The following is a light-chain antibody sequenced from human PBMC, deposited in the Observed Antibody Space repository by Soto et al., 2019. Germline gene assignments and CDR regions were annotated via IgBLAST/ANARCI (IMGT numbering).Light chain of an antibody. CDR3: KQLNSYPLT. CDR2: AAS. V-gene: IGKV1-9*01. Sequence: DIQLTQSPSFLSASVGDRVTITCRASQGISSYLAWYQQKPGKAHKLLIYAASTLQSGVPSRFSGSGSGTEFTLTIRSLQPEDFATYYCKQLNSYPLTFGGGTKVDIK. J-gene: IGKJ4*01. CDR1: QGISSY.